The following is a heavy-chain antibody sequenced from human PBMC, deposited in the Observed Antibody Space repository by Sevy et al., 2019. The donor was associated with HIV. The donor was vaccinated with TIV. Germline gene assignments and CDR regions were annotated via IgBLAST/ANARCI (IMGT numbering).Heavy chain of an antibody. V-gene: IGHV3-23*01. CDR2: IYGSGGVT. CDR1: GFTFTSYA. J-gene: IGHJ3*02. D-gene: IGHD3-22*01. CDR3: AGGRYDSSGSFDALDI. Sequence: GGSLRLSCKPSGFTFTSYAMNWVRQAPGKGLEWISTIYGSGGVTYYADSVKGRFTISRDKSKNTLYLQMNSLRTEDTALYYCAGGRYDSSGSFDALDIWGQVTMVTVSS.